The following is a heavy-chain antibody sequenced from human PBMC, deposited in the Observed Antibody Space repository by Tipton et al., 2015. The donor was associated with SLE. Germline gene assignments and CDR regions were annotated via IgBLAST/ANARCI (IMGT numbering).Heavy chain of an antibody. J-gene: IGHJ4*02. CDR1: GFPFISYP. Sequence: RSLRLSCVTSGFPFISYPMHWVRQAPGKGLEWVAIISHDGAYEYYADSVKGRFTISRDNSQNTLYLHMNSLRPEDTAVYYCARDDSGWDGGYYFDYWGQGTLVAVSS. D-gene: IGHD6-19*01. CDR3: ARDDSGWDGGYYFDY. V-gene: IGHV3-30*04. CDR2: ISHDGAYE.